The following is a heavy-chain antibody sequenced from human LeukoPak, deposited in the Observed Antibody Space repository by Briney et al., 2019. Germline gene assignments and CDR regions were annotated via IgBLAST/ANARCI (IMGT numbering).Heavy chain of an antibody. J-gene: IGHJ4*02. D-gene: IGHD6-13*01. Sequence: GGSLRLSCAAPGFTFISYWMHWVRQAPGKGLVWVSHINSDGSSTSYADSVKGRFTISRDNAKNTLYLQMNSLRAEDTAVYYCARVMEPGIAAAGFDYWGQGTLVTVSS. CDR3: ARVMEPGIAAAGFDY. CDR1: GFTFISYW. V-gene: IGHV3-74*01. CDR2: INSDGSST.